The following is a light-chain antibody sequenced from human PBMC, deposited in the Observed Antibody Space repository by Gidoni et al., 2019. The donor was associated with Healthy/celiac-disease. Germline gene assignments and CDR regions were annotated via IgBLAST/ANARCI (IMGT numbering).Light chain of an antibody. V-gene: IGKV1D-13*01. Sequence: AIKFTESPSSLAASVGDRVTITCRARQGISNALAWYQQKPGKAPKLLIYDASSLASGVPSRFSGSGSGTDFTLTISSLHPEDFATYYCQQFNKYQYTFGQGTQLEIK. CDR2: DAS. J-gene: IGKJ2*01. CDR1: QGISNA. CDR3: QQFNKYQYT.